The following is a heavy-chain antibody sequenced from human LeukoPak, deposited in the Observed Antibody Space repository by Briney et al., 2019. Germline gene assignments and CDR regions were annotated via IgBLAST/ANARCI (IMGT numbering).Heavy chain of an antibody. Sequence: NKYYADSVKGRFTISRDNSKNTLYLQMNSLRAEDTAVYYCARDLDDILTGAYYYYYGMDVWGKGTTVTVSS. D-gene: IGHD3-9*01. V-gene: IGHV3-30*01. J-gene: IGHJ6*04. CDR2: NK. CDR3: ARDLDDILTGAYYYYYGMDV.